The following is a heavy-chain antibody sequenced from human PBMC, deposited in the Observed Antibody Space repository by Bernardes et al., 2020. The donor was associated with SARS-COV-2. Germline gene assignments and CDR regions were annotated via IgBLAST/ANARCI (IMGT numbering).Heavy chain of an antibody. CDR3: VRDTPGDGMDV. CDR1: GFSFNNFG. V-gene: IGHV3-33*05. J-gene: IGHJ6*02. CDR2: ISYAGSKK. Sequence: GGSLRLSCVASGFSFNNFGMHWVRQAPGKGLEGVAVISYAGSKKYYADSVEGRFTISRDNAKKMVYLQMNSLRVEDTGVYYCVRDTPGDGMDVWGQGTTVTVSS. D-gene: IGHD3-10*01.